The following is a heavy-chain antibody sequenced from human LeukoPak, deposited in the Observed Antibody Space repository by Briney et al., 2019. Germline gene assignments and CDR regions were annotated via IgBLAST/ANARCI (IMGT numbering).Heavy chain of an antibody. CDR1: GFTFSNYE. CDR2: ISRSSGSSI. CDR3: ARDSSGWYYFDY. J-gene: IGHJ4*02. D-gene: IGHD6-19*01. V-gene: IGHV3-48*03. Sequence: QSGGSLRLSCAASGFTFSNYEMNWVRQAPGKGLEGVSYISRSSGSSIYYADSVKGRFTISRDNAKNSLYLHMNSLRAEDTAVYYCARDSSGWYYFDYWGQGILVTVSS.